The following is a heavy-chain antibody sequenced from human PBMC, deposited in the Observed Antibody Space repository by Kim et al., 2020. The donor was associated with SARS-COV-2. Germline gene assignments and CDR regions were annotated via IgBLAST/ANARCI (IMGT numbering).Heavy chain of an antibody. CDR2: INTNTGNP. CDR3: ARPSSPKYIAADYWYFDL. J-gene: IGHJ2*01. V-gene: IGHV7-4-1*02. D-gene: IGHD6-13*01. Sequence: ASVKVSCKASGYTFTSYAMNWVRQAPGQGLEWMGWINTNTGNPTYAQGFTGRFVFSLDTSVSTAYLQISSLKAEDTAVYYCARPSSPKYIAADYWYFDLWGRGTLVTVSS. CDR1: GYTFTSYA.